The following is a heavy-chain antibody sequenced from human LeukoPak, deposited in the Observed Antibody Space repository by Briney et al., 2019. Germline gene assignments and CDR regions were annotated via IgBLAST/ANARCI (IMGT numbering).Heavy chain of an antibody. Sequence: GVSLRLSCSASGFTFSSYAMHWVRPAPGKGLEYVSAISSNGGSTYYADSVKGRFTISRDNSKNTLYLQMSSLSAEDTAVYYCVKVWAAAGTFDYWGQGTLVTVSS. J-gene: IGHJ4*02. CDR2: ISSNGGST. CDR3: VKVWAAAGTFDY. V-gene: IGHV3-64D*06. D-gene: IGHD6-13*01. CDR1: GFTFSSYA.